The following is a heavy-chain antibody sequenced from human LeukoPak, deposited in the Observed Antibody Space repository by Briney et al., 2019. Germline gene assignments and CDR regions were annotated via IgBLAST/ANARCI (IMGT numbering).Heavy chain of an antibody. V-gene: IGHV3-48*03. CDR1: GFTFSSYE. CDR2: ISSSGSTI. CDR3: ARDYDILTGYCRMDV. D-gene: IGHD3-9*01. Sequence: QPGGSLRLSCAASGFTFSSYEMNWVRQAPGKGLEWVSYISSSGSTIYYADSVKGRFTISRDNAKNSLYLQMNSLRAEDTAVYYCARDYDILTGYCRMDVWGQGTTVTVSS. J-gene: IGHJ6*02.